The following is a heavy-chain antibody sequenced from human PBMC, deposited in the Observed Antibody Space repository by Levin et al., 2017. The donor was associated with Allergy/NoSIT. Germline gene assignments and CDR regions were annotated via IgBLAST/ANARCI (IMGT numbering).Heavy chain of an antibody. V-gene: IGHV3-23*05. D-gene: IGHD2-21*02. CDR2: IQSAGNT. Sequence: PGGSLRLSCEASGFSFSSSAMNWVRQAPGKGLEWVSTIQSAGNTNYADSVKGRFTISRDNSKSILYLQMDNLRADDTGVYRCANKYVRGKIMVTIDDFWGQGTLVTVSS. CDR3: ANKYVRGKIMVTIDDF. CDR1: GFSFSSSA. J-gene: IGHJ4*02.